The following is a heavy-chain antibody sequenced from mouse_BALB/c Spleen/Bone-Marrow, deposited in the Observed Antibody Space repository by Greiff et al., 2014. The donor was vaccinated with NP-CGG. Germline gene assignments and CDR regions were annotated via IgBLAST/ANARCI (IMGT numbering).Heavy chain of an antibody. D-gene: IGHD1-1*01. CDR2: VDPYNGNT. Sequence: LVESGASVKVSCKASGYTFISYNMYWVKQCHGKSLEWIGYVDPYNGNTYYNQRFKGKATLTVDMSSTTAYIHLNSLTSEESAVYYCARECITPKVDYALDYWGQGTSVTVSS. V-gene: IGHV1S135*01. CDR1: GYTFISYN. J-gene: IGHJ4*01. CDR3: ARECITPKVDYALDY.